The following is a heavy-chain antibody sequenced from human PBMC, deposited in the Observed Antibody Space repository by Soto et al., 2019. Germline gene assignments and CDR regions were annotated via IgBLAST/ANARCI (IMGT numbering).Heavy chain of an antibody. CDR2: IYYSGST. J-gene: IGHJ5*02. V-gene: IGHV4-61*01. CDR3: ARVVVVTATEVWFDP. CDR1: GGSVSSGIYY. Sequence: SETLSLTCTVSGGSVSSGIYYWIGIRQPPGKGLEWIGYIYYSGSTNYNPSLKSRVTISVDTSKNQFSLKLSSVTAADTAVYYCARVVVVTATEVWFDPWGQGTLVTVSS. D-gene: IGHD2-21*02.